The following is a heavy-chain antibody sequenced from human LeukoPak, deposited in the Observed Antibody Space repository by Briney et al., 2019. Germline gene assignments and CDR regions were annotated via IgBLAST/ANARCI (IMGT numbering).Heavy chain of an antibody. CDR3: AEHPSWCVYGSGGKGWFVP. J-gene: IGHJ5*02. Sequence: GGSLGLSCAASGFTFSSYAMSWVRQAPGKGLEWVSAISGSGGSTYYADSVKGRFTISRDNSKNTLYLQMNSLRAEDTAVYYSAEHPSWCVYGSGGKGWFVPWGQRTLVTVSS. CDR1: GFTFSSYA. D-gene: IGHD2-15*01. V-gene: IGHV3-23*01. CDR2: ISGSGGST.